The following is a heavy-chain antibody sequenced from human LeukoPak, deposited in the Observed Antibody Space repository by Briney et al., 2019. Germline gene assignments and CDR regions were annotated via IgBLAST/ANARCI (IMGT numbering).Heavy chain of an antibody. CDR2: IYTSGST. CDR1: GGSISSYY. Sequence: SSETLSLTCTVSGGSISSYYWSWIRQPAGKGLEWIGRIYTSGSTNYNPSLKSRVTMSVDMSKNQFSLKLSSVTAADTAMYYCARDVYSSSFHWFDPWGQGTLVTVSS. J-gene: IGHJ5*02. CDR3: ARDVYSSSFHWFDP. V-gene: IGHV4-4*07. D-gene: IGHD6-13*01.